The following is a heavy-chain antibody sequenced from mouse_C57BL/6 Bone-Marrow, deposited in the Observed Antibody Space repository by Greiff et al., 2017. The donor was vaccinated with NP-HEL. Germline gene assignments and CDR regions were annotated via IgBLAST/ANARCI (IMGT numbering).Heavy chain of an antibody. CDR3: ARGEYFAWFAY. CDR2: IYPGDGDT. Sequence: QVQLKESGPELVKPGASVKISCKASGYAFSSSWMNWVKQRPGKGLEWIGRIYPGDGDTNYNGKFKGKATLTADKSSSTAYMQLSSLTSEDSAVYFCARGEYFAWFAYWGQGTLVTVSA. V-gene: IGHV1-82*01. J-gene: IGHJ3*01. D-gene: IGHD5-1*01. CDR1: GYAFSSSW.